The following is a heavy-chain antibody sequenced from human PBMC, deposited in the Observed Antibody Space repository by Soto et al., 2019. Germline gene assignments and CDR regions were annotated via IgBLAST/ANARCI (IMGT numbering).Heavy chain of an antibody. J-gene: IGHJ6*02. Sequence: SETLSLTCTVSGGSISSSSYYWGWIRQPPGKGLEWIGSIYYSGSTYYNPSLKSRVTISVDTSKNQFSLRLSSVTAADTAVYYCASRPRAATSVRYYYYYYGMDVWGQGTTVTVSS. CDR2: IYYSGST. D-gene: IGHD6-6*01. CDR3: ASRPRAATSVRYYYYYYGMDV. CDR1: GGSISSSSYY. V-gene: IGHV4-39*01.